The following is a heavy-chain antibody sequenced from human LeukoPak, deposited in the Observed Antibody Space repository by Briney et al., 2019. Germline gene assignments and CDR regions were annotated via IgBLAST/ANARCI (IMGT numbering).Heavy chain of an antibody. V-gene: IGHV4-31*03. CDR1: GGSISSGGYY. J-gene: IGHJ4*02. CDR2: IYYSGST. CDR3: ARGHNRIAVAGKYFDY. D-gene: IGHD6-19*01. Sequence: PSETLSLTCTVSGGSISSGGYYWSWIRQHPGKGLEWIGYIYYSGSTYYNPSLKSRVAISVDTSKNQFSLKLSSVTAADTAVYYCARGHNRIAVAGKYFDYWGQGTLVTVSS.